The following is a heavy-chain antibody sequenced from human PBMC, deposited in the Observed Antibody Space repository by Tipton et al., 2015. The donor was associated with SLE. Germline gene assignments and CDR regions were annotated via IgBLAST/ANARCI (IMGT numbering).Heavy chain of an antibody. CDR3: ASGNGVAPWYFDY. CDR2: IYYSGST. Sequence: LRLSCTVSGGSISSYYWSWIRKPPGKGLEWMGYIYYSGSTNYNPSLKSRVTISVDTSKNQFSLKLSSVTAADTAVYYCASGNGVAPWYFDYWGQGTLVTVSS. CDR1: GGSISSYY. D-gene: IGHD1-1*01. J-gene: IGHJ4*02. V-gene: IGHV4-59*01.